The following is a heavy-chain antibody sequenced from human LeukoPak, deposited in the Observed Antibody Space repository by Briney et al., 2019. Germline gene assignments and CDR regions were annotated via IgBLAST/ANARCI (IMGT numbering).Heavy chain of an antibody. CDR2: INYSGNT. Sequence: SETLSLTCAVSGGSLNSNSYYWGWIRQPPVKGLEWIGSINYSGNTYCNPSLKSRVTISVDTSRNHFSLNLSSVTAAETAIYYCAGSYSSTWYSTFDIWGQGTMVSVSS. CDR3: AGSYSSTWYSTFDI. D-gene: IGHD6-13*01. CDR1: GGSLNSNSYY. J-gene: IGHJ3*02. V-gene: IGHV4-39*01.